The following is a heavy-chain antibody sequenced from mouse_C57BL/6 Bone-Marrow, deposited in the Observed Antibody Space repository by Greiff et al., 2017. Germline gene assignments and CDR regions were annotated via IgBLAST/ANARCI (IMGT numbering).Heavy chain of an antibody. D-gene: IGHD2-1*01. CDR1: GYTFTSYW. CDR2: IDPSDSYT. Sequence: QVQLQQPGAELVMPGASVKLSCKASGYTFTSYWMHWVKQRPGQGLEWIGEIDPSDSYTNYNQKFKGKSTLTVDKSSSPAYMQLSSLTSEDSAVYYCARDYGNSAWFAYWGQGTLVTVSA. CDR3: ARDYGNSAWFAY. J-gene: IGHJ3*01. V-gene: IGHV1-69*01.